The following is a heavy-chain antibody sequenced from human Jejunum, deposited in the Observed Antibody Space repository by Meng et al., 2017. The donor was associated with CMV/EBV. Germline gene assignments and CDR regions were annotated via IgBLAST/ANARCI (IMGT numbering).Heavy chain of an antibody. V-gene: IGHV4-38-2*01. CDR3: ARSPPQTTVFTG. CDR2: NSQSGYI. J-gene: IGHJ4*02. CDR1: GYAKSSNYY. Sequence: VSGYAKSSNYYGGWIRQTPGKGVEWIGSNSQSGYIYYSQSLKSRVTISLETSKNQVALRRTSVTAADTALYFCARSPPQTTVFTGWGQGTLVTVSS. D-gene: IGHD4-17*01.